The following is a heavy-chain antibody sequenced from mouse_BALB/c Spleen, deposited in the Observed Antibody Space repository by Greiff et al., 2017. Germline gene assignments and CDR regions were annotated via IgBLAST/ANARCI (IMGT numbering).Heavy chain of an antibody. J-gene: IGHJ3*01. CDR2: INSNGGST. CDR3: ARVPNWDWFAY. CDR1: GFTFSSYG. V-gene: IGHV5-6-3*01. D-gene: IGHD4-1*02. Sequence: DVQLVESGGGLVQPGGSLKLSCAASGFTFSSYGVSWVRQTPDKRLELVATINSNGGSTYYPDSVKGRFTISRDNAKNTLYLQMSSLKSEDTAMYYCARVPNWDWFAYWGQGTLVTVSA.